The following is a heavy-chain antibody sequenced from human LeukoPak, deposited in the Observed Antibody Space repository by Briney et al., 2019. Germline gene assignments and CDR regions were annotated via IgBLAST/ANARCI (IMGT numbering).Heavy chain of an antibody. D-gene: IGHD2-15*01. CDR1: GFTVNNNY. Sequence: GGSLRLSCAASGFTVNNNYMSWVRQAPGKGLEWVSVIYSGGATYYADSVKGRFTISRDNSKNTLDLQMSSLRAEDTAVYYCAKGSASSRPYYFDSWGQGALVTVSS. V-gene: IGHV3-53*01. CDR2: IYSGGAT. CDR3: AKGSASSRPYYFDS. J-gene: IGHJ4*02.